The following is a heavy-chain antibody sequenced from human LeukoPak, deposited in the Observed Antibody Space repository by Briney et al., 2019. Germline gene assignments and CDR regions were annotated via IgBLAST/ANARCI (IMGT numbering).Heavy chain of an antibody. V-gene: IGHV4-59*01. CDR2: IYYSGST. Sequence: PSETLSLTCTVSGGSISSYYWSWIRQPPGKGLEWIGYIYYSGSTNYNPSLKSRVTISVDTSKNQFSLKLSSVTAADTAVYYCARPMTTTFSGAFDIWGQGTMVTVSS. J-gene: IGHJ3*02. CDR3: ARPMTTTFSGAFDI. D-gene: IGHD4-17*01. CDR1: GGSISSYY.